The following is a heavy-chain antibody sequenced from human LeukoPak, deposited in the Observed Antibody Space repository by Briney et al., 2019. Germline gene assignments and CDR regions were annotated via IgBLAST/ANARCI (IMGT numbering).Heavy chain of an antibody. CDR2: IYYSGIT. Sequence: SETLSLTCTVSGGSISSYYWSWIRQPPGKGLEYIGCIYYSGITNYNPSLKSRVTISVDTSKNQFSLKLSSVTAADTAVYHCARDSRTTTAFDIWGQGTMVAVSS. V-gene: IGHV4-59*01. CDR3: ARDSRTTTAFDI. J-gene: IGHJ3*02. D-gene: IGHD1-1*01. CDR1: GGSISSYY.